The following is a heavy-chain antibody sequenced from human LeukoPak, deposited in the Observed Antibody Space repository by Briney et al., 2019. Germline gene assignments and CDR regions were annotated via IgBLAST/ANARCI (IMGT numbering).Heavy chain of an antibody. CDR3: ARGVVGATVWFDP. CDR2: INPNSGGT. Sequence: ASVKVSCKASGYTFTGYYMHWVRPAPGQGLEWMGWINPNSGGTNYAQKFQGRVTMTRDTSISTAYMELSRLRSDDTAVYYCARGVVGATVWFDPWGQGTLVTVSS. J-gene: IGHJ5*02. V-gene: IGHV1-2*02. CDR1: GYTFTGYY. D-gene: IGHD1-26*01.